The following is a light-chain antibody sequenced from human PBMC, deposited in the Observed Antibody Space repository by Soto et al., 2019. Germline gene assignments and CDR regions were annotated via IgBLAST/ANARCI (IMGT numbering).Light chain of an antibody. CDR3: QQYHKWPIT. V-gene: IGKV3-15*01. CDR1: QGVSRK. Sequence: DIVMTQSPATLSVAPGERVTFSCRASQGVSRKLAWYQHKPGQAPGLLISGASTGATGIAARFSGSGSGTEITLTISSLQSADCATYYCQQYHKWPITLGQGTKVDIK. CDR2: GAS. J-gene: IGKJ2*01.